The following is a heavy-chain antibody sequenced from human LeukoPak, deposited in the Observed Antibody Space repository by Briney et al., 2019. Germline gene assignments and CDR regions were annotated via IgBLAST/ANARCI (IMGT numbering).Heavy chain of an antibody. J-gene: IGHJ4*02. CDR1: GGSINSYY. CDR2: IYYSGST. D-gene: IGHD6-19*01. V-gene: IGHV4-39*01. Sequence: PSETLSLTCTVSGGSINSYYWGWIRQPPGKGLEWIGSIYYSGSTYYNPSLKSRVTISVDTSKNQFSLKLSSVTAADTAVYYCARADGYSSGWYGGYFDYWGQGTLVTVSS. CDR3: ARADGYSSGWYGGYFDY.